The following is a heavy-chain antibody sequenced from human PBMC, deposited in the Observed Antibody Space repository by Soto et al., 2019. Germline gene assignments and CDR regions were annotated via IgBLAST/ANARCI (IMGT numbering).Heavy chain of an antibody. V-gene: IGHV3-7*03. CDR2: IRKDGSEK. D-gene: IGHD6-19*01. CDR3: AGGSGWLIDY. CDR1: RFRFSSYW. Sequence: EVQLVESGGGLVQPGESLRLSCAASRFRFSSYWMNWVRQAPGKGLEWVAIIRKDGSEKYYVDSVEGRFTISRDNAKNSLYLQMNSPGGEDTDVYYCAGGSGWLIDYWGRGTLVTVSS. J-gene: IGHJ4*02.